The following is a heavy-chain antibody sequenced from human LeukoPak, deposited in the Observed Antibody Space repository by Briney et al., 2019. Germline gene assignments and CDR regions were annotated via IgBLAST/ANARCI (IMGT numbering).Heavy chain of an antibody. CDR2: ISANGDST. CDR1: GFTFSNYA. CDR3: AKNVVI. J-gene: IGHJ4*02. Sequence: SGGSLRLSGAASGFTFSNYAMSWVRQAPEKGLEWVSSISANGDSTYYADSVRGLFTISRDNSKKTLYLQLNSLRVEDTAIYYCAKNVVIGGQGTLVTVSS. D-gene: IGHD2-2*01. V-gene: IGHV3-23*01.